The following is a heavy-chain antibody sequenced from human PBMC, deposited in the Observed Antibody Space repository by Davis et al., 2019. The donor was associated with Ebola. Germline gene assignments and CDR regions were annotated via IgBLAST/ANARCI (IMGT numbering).Heavy chain of an antibody. J-gene: IGHJ4*02. CDR2: ISSRSSTT. D-gene: IGHD3-3*01. V-gene: IGHV3-48*04. Sequence: GESLKISCAASGFTFSSSSMNWVRQAPGEGLEWVSYISSRSSTTKYADSVKGRFTISRDNAKNSLDLQMNSLRAEDTAVYYCARPSSTIFGVEFDYWGQGVLVTVSS. CDR3: ARPSSTIFGVEFDY. CDR1: GFTFSSSS.